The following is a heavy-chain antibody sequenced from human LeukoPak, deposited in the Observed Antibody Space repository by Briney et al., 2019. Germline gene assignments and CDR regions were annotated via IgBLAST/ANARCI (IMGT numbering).Heavy chain of an antibody. CDR2: IYTSGST. J-gene: IGHJ4*02. CDR1: GGSISSYY. Sequence: SETLSLTCTVSGGSISSYYWSWIRQPAGKGLEWIGRIYTSGSTNYNPSLKSRVTMSVDTSKNQFSLKLSSVTAADTAVYYCATEMSGYYLGEYYFDYWGQGTLVTVSS. D-gene: IGHD3-22*01. CDR3: ATEMSGYYLGEYYFDY. V-gene: IGHV4-4*07.